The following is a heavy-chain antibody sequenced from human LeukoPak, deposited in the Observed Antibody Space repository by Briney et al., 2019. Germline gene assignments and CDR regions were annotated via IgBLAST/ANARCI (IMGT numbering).Heavy chain of an antibody. CDR2: IYNSGTT. J-gene: IGHJ3*02. Sequence: KPSETLSLTCSVSGGSITSYYWSWFRQPPGKGLEWIGYIYNSGTTNYNPSLKSRVTISVDTSKNQFSLKLSSVTAADTAVYFCARGLAEHSGGDDAFDIWGQGTMVTVSS. CDR1: GGSITSYY. V-gene: IGHV4-59*01. CDR3: ARGLAEHSGGDDAFDI. D-gene: IGHD6-19*01.